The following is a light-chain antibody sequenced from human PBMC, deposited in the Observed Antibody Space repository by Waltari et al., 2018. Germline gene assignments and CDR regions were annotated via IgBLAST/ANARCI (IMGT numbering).Light chain of an antibody. J-gene: IGKJ5*01. CDR3: QQRASWPPIT. CDR2: DAS. V-gene: IGKV3-11*01. CDR1: QNFYSY. Sequence: EIVLTQSPATLSLSPGERASLSCRASQNFYSYLVWYQQKPGPTPRLLIHDASIRAPGIPDRFSGSGSGTDFTLTISSLEPEDFAVYYCQQRASWPPITFGQGTRLEIK.